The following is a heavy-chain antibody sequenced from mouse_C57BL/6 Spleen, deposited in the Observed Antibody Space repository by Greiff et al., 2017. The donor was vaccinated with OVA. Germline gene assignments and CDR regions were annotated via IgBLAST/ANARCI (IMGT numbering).Heavy chain of an antibody. J-gene: IGHJ4*01. CDR1: GYTFTGYW. Sequence: VQLQQSGAELMKPGASVKLSCKATGYTFTGYWIEWIGEILPGSGSTNYNEKFKGKATFTADTSSNTAYMQLSSLTTEDSAIYYCARSNYEYAMDYWGQGTSVTVSS. CDR2: ILPGSGST. CDR3: ARSNYEYAMDY. V-gene: IGHV1-9*01. D-gene: IGHD1-1*01.